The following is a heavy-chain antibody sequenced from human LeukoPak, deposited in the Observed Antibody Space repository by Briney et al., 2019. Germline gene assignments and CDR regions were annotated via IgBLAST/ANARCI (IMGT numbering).Heavy chain of an antibody. CDR3: ARVHSYSSGIIPWSWGPKPASYIHAMDV. J-gene: IGHJ6*02. D-gene: IGHD3-10*01. V-gene: IGHV3-7*01. Sequence: PGGSLRLSCAASGFIFGRYSLTWVRQAPGKGLEWVANINEDGSETYYVDSVKGRFTLSRDNAQSSLYLQMSSLRAEDTAVYYCARVHSYSSGIIPWSWGPKPASYIHAMDVWGQGTTVTISS. CDR2: INEDGSET. CDR1: GFIFGRYS.